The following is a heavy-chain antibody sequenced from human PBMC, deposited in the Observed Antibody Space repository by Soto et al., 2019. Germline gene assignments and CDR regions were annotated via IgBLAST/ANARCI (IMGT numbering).Heavy chain of an antibody. CDR3: ASAYLRGVLTPLPSYDY. J-gene: IGHJ4*02. CDR1: GGTFSSYA. Sequence: AVKGSCTSAGGTFSSYAISWGRQAPGQGREWMGGIIPIFGTANSAQKFQGRVTITAAESTSTAYMELSSLRSEDTAVYYCASAYLRGVLTPLPSYDYWGQGTLVPVSS. CDR2: IIPIFGTA. D-gene: IGHD2-21*01. V-gene: IGHV1-69*01.